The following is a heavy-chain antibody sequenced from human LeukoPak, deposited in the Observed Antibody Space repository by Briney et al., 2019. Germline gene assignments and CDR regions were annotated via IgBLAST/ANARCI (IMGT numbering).Heavy chain of an antibody. CDR1: GFTFAMSA. D-gene: IGHD3-9*01. CDR2: IVIANGNT. J-gene: IGHJ4*02. Sequence: SVTVSCKASGFTFAMSAVQWVRQARGQRPEWIGWIVIANGNTNYAQKFQERLTITRDMSTSTAYMELSSLRSEDTAVYYCAAEDDFLTGYYDFDYWGQGTVVTVSS. CDR3: AAEDDFLTGYYDFDY. V-gene: IGHV1-58*01.